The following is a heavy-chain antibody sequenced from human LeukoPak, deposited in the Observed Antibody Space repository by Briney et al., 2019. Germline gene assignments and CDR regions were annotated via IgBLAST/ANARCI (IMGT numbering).Heavy chain of an antibody. CDR3: ARQSSYLGDY. D-gene: IGHD3-10*01. V-gene: IGHV4-34*01. Sequence: SETLSLTCTVSGGSISSYYWSWIRQSPGKGLEWIGEINHSGTTNYNPSLRSRVTMSVDTSKNQFSLKLSSVTAADTAVYYCARQSSYLGDYWGQGTLVTVSS. J-gene: IGHJ4*02. CDR2: INHSGTT. CDR1: GGSISSYY.